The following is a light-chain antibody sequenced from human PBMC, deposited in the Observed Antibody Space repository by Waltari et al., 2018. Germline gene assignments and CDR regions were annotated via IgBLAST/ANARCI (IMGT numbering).Light chain of an antibody. CDR3: QQYNRWPPLT. J-gene: IGKJ4*01. CDR2: GAS. CDR1: QDIANN. Sequence: EVVMTQSPAALSVSPGERVTFSCKASQDIANNLARYQQKPGQSPRLLIYGASTRATGVPARFSGSGSGTEFTLTISSLQSEDCAVFYCQQYNRWPPLTFGGGTKVEIK. V-gene: IGKV3-15*01.